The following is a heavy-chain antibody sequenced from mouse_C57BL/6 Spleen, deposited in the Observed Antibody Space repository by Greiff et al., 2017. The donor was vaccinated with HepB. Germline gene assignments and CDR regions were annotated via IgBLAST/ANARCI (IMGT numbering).Heavy chain of an antibody. D-gene: IGHD2-10*02. CDR3: AREYDYYAMDY. Sequence: QVQLQQSGAELARPGASVKMSCKASGYTFTSYTMHWVNQRPGQGLEWIGYINPSSGYTKYNQKFKDKATLTADKSSSTAYMQLSSLTSEDSAVYYCAREYDYYAMDYWGQGTSVTVSS. CDR2: INPSSGYT. CDR1: GYTFTSYT. J-gene: IGHJ4*01. V-gene: IGHV1-4*01.